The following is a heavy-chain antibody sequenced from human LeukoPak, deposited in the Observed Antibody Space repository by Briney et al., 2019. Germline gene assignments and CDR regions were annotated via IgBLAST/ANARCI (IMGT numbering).Heavy chain of an antibody. D-gene: IGHD6-13*01. Sequence: GGSLRLSCAASGFTFSSYSMNWVRQAPGKGLEGVSSISSSSSYIYYADSVKGRFTISRDNAKNSLYLQMNSLRAEDTAVYYCARDPGQQLVSSPDYWGQGTLVTVSS. CDR2: ISSSSSYI. V-gene: IGHV3-21*01. J-gene: IGHJ4*02. CDR1: GFTFSSYS. CDR3: ARDPGQQLVSSPDY.